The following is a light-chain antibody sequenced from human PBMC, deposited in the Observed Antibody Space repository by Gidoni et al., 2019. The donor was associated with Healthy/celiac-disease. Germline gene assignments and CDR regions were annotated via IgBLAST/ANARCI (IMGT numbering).Light chain of an antibody. V-gene: IGKV1-39*01. CDR1: QSINSY. CDR3: QQSYSTPFT. CDR2: AAS. J-gene: IGKJ3*01. Sequence: DIQMTQSPSSLSASVGDRVTITCRASQSINSYLNWYQQKPGKAPKLLIYAASSWQSGVPSRFSGSGSGTDFTLTISSLQPEDFATYYCQQSYSTPFTFGPXTKVDIK.